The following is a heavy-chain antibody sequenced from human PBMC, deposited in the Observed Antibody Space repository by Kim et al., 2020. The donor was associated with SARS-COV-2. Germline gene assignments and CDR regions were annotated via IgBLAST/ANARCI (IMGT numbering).Heavy chain of an antibody. CDR3: ARTRCESYYY. CDR1: GFTFSSYW. D-gene: IGHD1-26*01. CDR2: INSGGSST. J-gene: IGHJ4*02. V-gene: IGHV3-74*01. Sequence: GGSLRLSCAASGFTFSSYWMHWVRQAPGKGLVWVSCINSGGSSTSYADSVKGRFTISRDNAKNTLYLQMNSLRDEDTAVYYCARTRCESYYYWGQGTLVTVSS.